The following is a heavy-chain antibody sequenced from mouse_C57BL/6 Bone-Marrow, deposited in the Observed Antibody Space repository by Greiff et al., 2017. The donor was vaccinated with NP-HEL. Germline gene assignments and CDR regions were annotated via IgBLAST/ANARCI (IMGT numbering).Heavy chain of an antibody. V-gene: IGHV5-4*03. CDR2: ISDGGSYT. D-gene: IGHD2-5*01. Sequence: EVNLVESGGGLVKPGGSLKLSCAASGFTFSSYAMSWVRQTPEKRLEWVATISDGGSYTYYPDNVKGRFTISRDNAKNNLYLQMSHLKSEDTAMYYCARGSDSNYADWYFDVWGTGTTVTVSS. J-gene: IGHJ1*03. CDR3: ARGSDSNYADWYFDV. CDR1: GFTFSSYA.